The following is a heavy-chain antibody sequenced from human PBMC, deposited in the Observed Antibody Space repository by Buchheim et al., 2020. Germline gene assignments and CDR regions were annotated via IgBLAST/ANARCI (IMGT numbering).Heavy chain of an antibody. CDR3: ARDRGYFDD. CDR2: IKGDGSGK. Sequence: ELQLVESGGGLVQPGESLRLSCAASKFTFSTYWMSWVRQAPGKGLEWVANIKGDGSGKSYADSVRGRFTISRDNAENSLYLQMNSLRAEDTAVYYCARDRGYFDDWGQGTL. CDR1: KFTFSTYW. V-gene: IGHV3-7*05. J-gene: IGHJ4*02.